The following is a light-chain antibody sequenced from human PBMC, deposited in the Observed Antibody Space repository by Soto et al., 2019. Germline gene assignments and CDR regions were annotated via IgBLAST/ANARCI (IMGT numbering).Light chain of an antibody. CDR2: DAT. Sequence: DIQMTQSPSTLSASVGDRVTITCRASQSISSWLAWYQQKPGKAPKLLIYDATSLESGVPSRFSGSGSGTEFTLTLSSLQPDDFATYYCQQYHSYWTFGQGTKVEIK. V-gene: IGKV1-5*01. CDR3: QQYHSYWT. CDR1: QSISSW. J-gene: IGKJ1*01.